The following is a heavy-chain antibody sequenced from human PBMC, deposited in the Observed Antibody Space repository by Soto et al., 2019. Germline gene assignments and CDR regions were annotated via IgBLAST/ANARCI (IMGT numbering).Heavy chain of an antibody. V-gene: IGHV3-23*01. Sequence: GGSLRLSCAASGFTFSTYAMSWVRQAPGKGLEWVSTIDNSGGITYYADSVKGRFTISRDNSKNTLYLQMNSLRAEDTAVYNCAKEPVGPDWYFDLWGRGTLVTVS. CDR2: IDNSGGIT. J-gene: IGHJ2*01. CDR3: AKEPVGPDWYFDL. CDR1: GFTFSTYA.